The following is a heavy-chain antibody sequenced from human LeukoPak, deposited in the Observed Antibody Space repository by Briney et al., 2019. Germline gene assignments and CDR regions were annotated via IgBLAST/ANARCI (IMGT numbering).Heavy chain of an antibody. V-gene: IGHV4-59*01. CDR1: GGSISSYY. CDR3: ARDFNWNYWTDAFDI. Sequence: AETLSLTCTVSGGSISSYYWSWIRQPPGKGLEWIGYIYYSGSTNYNPSLKSRVTISVDTSKNQFSLKPSSVTAADTAVYYCARDFNWNYWTDAFDIWGQGTMVTVSS. J-gene: IGHJ3*02. CDR2: IYYSGST. D-gene: IGHD1-7*01.